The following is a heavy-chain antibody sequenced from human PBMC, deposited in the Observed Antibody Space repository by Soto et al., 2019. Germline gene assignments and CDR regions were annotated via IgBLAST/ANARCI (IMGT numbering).Heavy chain of an antibody. CDR3: ARVALAGALLGGVDS. D-gene: IGHD6-19*01. CDR2: IVPMFGTT. Sequence: QVQLVQSGAEVTKTGSSVRVSCKASTGAFVNNAITWVRQAPGQGLELVGTIVPMFGTTHYAQKFHGRVTFTADESTLTAFMELRGLRFDDTADYYCARVALAGALLGGVDSWGQGTL. CDR1: TGAFVNNA. J-gene: IGHJ4*02. V-gene: IGHV1-69*18.